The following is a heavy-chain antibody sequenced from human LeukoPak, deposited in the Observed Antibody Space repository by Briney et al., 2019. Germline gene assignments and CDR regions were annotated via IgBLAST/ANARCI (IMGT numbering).Heavy chain of an antibody. J-gene: IGHJ5*02. CDR1: VYSISSGYY. Sequence: SETLSLTCTVSVYSISSGYYWGWIGQPPGKGLEWIGRIYHSGSTYYNPSLKSRVTISVDTSKNQFSLKLSSVTAADTAVYYCARDPSSHYCSSTSCYRDWFDPWGQGTLVTVSS. CDR2: IYHSGST. D-gene: IGHD2-2*01. V-gene: IGHV4-38-2*02. CDR3: ARDPSSHYCSSTSCYRDWFDP.